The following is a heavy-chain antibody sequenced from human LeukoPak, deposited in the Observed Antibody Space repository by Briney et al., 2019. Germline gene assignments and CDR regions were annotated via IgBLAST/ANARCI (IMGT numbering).Heavy chain of an antibody. J-gene: IGHJ5*02. CDR3: ARRVSAASNWFDP. Sequence: SETLSLTCTVSGGSVSSGSYYWSWIRQPPGKGLEWIGYIYYSGSTNYNPSLKSRVTISVDTSKNQFSLKLSSVTAADTAVYYCARRVSAASNWFDPWGQGTLVTVSS. CDR1: GGSVSSGSYY. CDR2: IYYSGST. V-gene: IGHV4-61*01. D-gene: IGHD2-2*01.